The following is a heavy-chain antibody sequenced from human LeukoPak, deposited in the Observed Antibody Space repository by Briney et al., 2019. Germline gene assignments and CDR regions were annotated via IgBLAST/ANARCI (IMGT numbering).Heavy chain of an antibody. D-gene: IGHD3-22*01. Sequence: GGSLRLSCEASGFTFSSYWMSWVRQAPGKGLEWVANIKQDGSEKYYVDSVKGRFTISRDNAKNSLYLQMNSLRAEDTAVYYCARDYYYDSSGYYHDAFDIWGQGTMVTVSS. CDR2: IKQDGSEK. J-gene: IGHJ3*02. V-gene: IGHV3-7*01. CDR1: GFTFSSYW. CDR3: ARDYYYDSSGYYHDAFDI.